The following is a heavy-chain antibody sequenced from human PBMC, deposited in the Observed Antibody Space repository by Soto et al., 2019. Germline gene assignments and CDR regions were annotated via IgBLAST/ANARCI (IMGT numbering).Heavy chain of an antibody. CDR1: GFTFSYYY. V-gene: IGHV3-11*03. D-gene: IGHD6-13*01. CDR2: ISSSGSHT. CDR3: ARSPYSSSWYYFDY. J-gene: IGHJ4*02. Sequence: GGSLILSCAASGFTFSYYYMSWMRQAPGKGLEWVSYISSSGSHTNYVDSVKGRFTISRDNARNSLYLQMNSLRAEDTAVYYCARSPYSSSWYYFDYWGQGTLVTVSS.